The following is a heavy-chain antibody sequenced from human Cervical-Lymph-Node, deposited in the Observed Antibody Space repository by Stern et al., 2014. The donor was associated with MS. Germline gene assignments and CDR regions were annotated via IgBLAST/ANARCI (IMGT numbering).Heavy chain of an antibody. CDR3: ARGELKEGLVRGMDV. J-gene: IGHJ6*02. D-gene: IGHD1-26*01. Sequence: VQLVESGAVVKKPGSSVRVSCKASGGTFSSYAISWVRQAPGHGLEWMGGIIPIFGTANYAQKFQGRVTITADESTSTAYMELSSLRSEDTAVYYCARGELKEGLVRGMDVWGQGTTVTVSS. CDR2: IIPIFGTA. CDR1: GGTFSSYA. V-gene: IGHV1-69*01.